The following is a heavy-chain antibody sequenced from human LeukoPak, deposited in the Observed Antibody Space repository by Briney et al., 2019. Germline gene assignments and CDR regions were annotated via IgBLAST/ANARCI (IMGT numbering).Heavy chain of an antibody. D-gene: IGHD3-10*01. V-gene: IGHV1-18*01. J-gene: IGHJ4*02. Sequence: ASVKVSCKASGYPFGSYGISWVRQAPGQGLEWMGWNSGYKGNTKYAQKFQGRVTMTTDTSTSTAYMELRSLRSDDTAVYYCARDLGMVRGVMGQWGQGTLVTVSS. CDR2: NSGYKGNT. CDR1: GYPFGSYG. CDR3: ARDLGMVRGVMGQ.